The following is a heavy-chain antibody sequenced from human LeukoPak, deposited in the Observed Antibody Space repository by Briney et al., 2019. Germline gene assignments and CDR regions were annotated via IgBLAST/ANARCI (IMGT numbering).Heavy chain of an antibody. J-gene: IGHJ4*02. CDR1: GFTFSSYG. CDR2: IWYDGSNK. V-gene: IGHV3-33*01. D-gene: IGHD5-18*01. Sequence: PGRSLRLSCAASGFTFSSYGMHWVRQAPGKGLEWVAVIWYDGSNKYYADSVKGRFTISRDNSKNTLYLQMNSLRAEDTAVYYCARGGYSYGNDYWGQGTLVTVSS. CDR3: ARGGYSYGNDY.